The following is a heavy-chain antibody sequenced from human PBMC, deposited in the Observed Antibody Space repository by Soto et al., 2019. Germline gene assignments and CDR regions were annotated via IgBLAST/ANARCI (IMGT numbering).Heavy chain of an antibody. J-gene: IGHJ6*02. V-gene: IGHV1-69*13. CDR2: IIPIFGTA. D-gene: IGHD3-10*01. CDR3: ARAPYYYGSGSYPAYYYYGMDV. Sequence: SVKVSCKASGGTFSSYAISWVRQAPGQGLEWMGGIIPIFGTANYAQKFQGRVTITADESTSTAYMELSSLRSEDTAVYYCARAPYYYGSGSYPAYYYYGMDVCGQGTTVTVS. CDR1: GGTFSSYA.